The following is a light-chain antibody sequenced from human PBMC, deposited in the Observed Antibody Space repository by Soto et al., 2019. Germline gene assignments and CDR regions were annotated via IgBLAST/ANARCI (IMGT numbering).Light chain of an antibody. CDR3: QHHSNSPPFT. J-gene: IGKJ4*01. CDR1: QSVSSN. CDR2: DAS. V-gene: IGKV3-11*01. Sequence: EIVLTQSPATLSLSPGERATLSCRASQSVSSNLAWYQQKHGQAPRLLIYDASNRATGIPARFSGSGSGTDFTLTISSLEPEDFAIYYCQHHSNSPPFTFGGGTKVEIK.